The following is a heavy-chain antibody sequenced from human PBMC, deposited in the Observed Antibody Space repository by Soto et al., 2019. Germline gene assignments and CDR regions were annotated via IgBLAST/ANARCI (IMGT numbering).Heavy chain of an antibody. CDR3: ARYSAASGTYYFDY. Sequence: ASETLSLTCTVSGGSISSGDYYWSWVRRPPGKGLEFIGETHHSRGTNYNPSLRSRVTMSLDKSKNQLSLILYSVTAADTGVYYCARYSAASGTYYFDYWGQGTLVTVSS. CDR2: THHSRGT. CDR1: GGSISSGDYY. V-gene: IGHV4-4*02. J-gene: IGHJ4*01. D-gene: IGHD6-13*01.